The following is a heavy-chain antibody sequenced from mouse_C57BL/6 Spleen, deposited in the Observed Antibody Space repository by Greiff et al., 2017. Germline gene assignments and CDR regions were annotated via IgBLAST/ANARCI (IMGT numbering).Heavy chain of an antibody. J-gene: IGHJ1*03. V-gene: IGHV1-18*01. CDR2: INPNNGGT. CDR1: GYTFTDYN. D-gene: IGHD1-1*01. Sequence: VQLQQSGPELVKPGASVTIPCKASGYTFTDYNMDWVKQSHGKSLEWIGDINPNNGGTIYNQKFKGKATLTVDKSSSTADMELRSLTSEDTAVYYCARSRHYYGSTPCYFDVWRTATTVLVSS. CDR3: ARSRHYYGSTPCYFDV.